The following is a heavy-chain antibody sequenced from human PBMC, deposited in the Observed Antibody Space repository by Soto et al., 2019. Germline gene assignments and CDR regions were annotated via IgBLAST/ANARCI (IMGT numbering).Heavy chain of an antibody. V-gene: IGHV4-34*01. CDR2: INHSGST. CDR1: GGSFICYY. CDR3: ATLGNYDFWSGFRKGNWFDP. D-gene: IGHD3-3*01. J-gene: IGHJ5*02. Sequence: QVQLQQWGAGLLKPSETVSLTCAVYGGSFICYYGTWIRQPPGKGLEWIGEINHSGSTNYNPSLKSRVTISADTYKNQFSLRLSSVIAADTAVYYCATLGNYDFWSGFRKGNWFDPWGQGTLVTVSS.